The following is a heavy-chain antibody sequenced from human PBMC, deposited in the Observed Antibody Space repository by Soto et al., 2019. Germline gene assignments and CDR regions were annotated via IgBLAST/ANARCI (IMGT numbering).Heavy chain of an antibody. CDR2: IYSGGAI. D-gene: IGHD3-10*01. V-gene: IGHV3-66*01. CDR1: GFTVTSNY. Sequence: EVQVVESGGGLVQPGGSLRLSCAASGFTVTSNYRSWVRQTPGKGLEWVSLIYSGGAIVYADSVMGRFTVSRDNSRNTMFLQMNSLRAGDTGVYFCARDFGSDATGYYGMDVWGQGTTVTVSS. CDR3: ARDFGSDATGYYGMDV. J-gene: IGHJ6*02.